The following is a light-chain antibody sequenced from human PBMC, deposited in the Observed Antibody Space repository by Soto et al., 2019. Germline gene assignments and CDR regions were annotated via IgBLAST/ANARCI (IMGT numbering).Light chain of an antibody. CDR1: SSDVGGYNY. J-gene: IGLJ3*02. V-gene: IGLV2-11*01. CDR3: CSYAGSYTLV. Sequence: QSALTQPRSVSGSPGQSVTISCTGTSSDVGGYNYVSWYQQHPGKAPKLMIYDVSKRPSGVPDRLSGSKSGNTASLTISGRQAADEADYYCCSYAGSYTLVFGGGTKVTVL. CDR2: DVS.